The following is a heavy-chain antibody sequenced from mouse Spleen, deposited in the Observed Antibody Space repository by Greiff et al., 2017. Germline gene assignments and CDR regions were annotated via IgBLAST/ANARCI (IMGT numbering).Heavy chain of an antibody. V-gene: IGHV14-2*01. J-gene: IGHJ3*01. CDR3: ARGTGPFAY. CDR1: GFNIKDYY. D-gene: IGHD4-1*01. Sequence: EVQLQQSGAELVKPGASVKLSCTASGFNIKDYYMNWVKQRTEQGLEWIGRIDPEDGETKYAPKFQGKATITADTSSNTAYLQLSSLTSEDTAVYYCARGTGPFAYWGQGTLVTVSA. CDR2: IDPEDGET.